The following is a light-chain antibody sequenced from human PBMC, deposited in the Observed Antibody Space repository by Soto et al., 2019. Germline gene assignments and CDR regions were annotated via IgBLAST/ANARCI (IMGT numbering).Light chain of an antibody. Sequence: QAVVTQEASLTVSPGGTVTLTCGSSTGPVTSGHYPYWFQQKPGQAPRTLIYDTSIKHSWTPARFSGSLLGGKAAVTLSGAQPEDEAEYYCLLFYSDSRVFGGGTKLTVL. CDR2: DTS. CDR1: TGPVTSGHY. CDR3: LLFYSDSRV. V-gene: IGLV7-46*01. J-gene: IGLJ3*02.